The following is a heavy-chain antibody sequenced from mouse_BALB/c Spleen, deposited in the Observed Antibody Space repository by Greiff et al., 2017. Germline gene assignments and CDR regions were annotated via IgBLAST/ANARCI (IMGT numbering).Heavy chain of an antibody. CDR3: ATSLYDYDAY. D-gene: IGHD2-4*01. CDR1: GYSITSDYA. CDR2: ISYSGST. J-gene: IGHJ3*01. V-gene: IGHV3-2*02. Sequence: DVQLQESGPGLVKPSQSLSLTCTVTGYSITSDYAWNWIRQFPGNKLEWMGYISYSGSTSYNPSLKSRISITRDTSKNQFFLQLNSVTTEDTATDYCATSLYDYDAYWGQGTLVTVSA.